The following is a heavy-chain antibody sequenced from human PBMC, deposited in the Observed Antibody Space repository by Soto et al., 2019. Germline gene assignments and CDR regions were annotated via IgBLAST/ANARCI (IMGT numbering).Heavy chain of an antibody. D-gene: IGHD3-3*01. CDR2: MNPNSGNT. CDR1: GYTFTGYD. J-gene: IGHJ5*02. V-gene: IGHV1-8*01. CDR3: ARRRFWSGTRGFDP. Sequence: QVQVMQSGAEVKKAGASVKVSCMASGYTFTGYDINWVREATGEGLEWMGWMNPNSGNTGYAQKFQGRVTMTRNTSISTAYMELSSLRSEDTAVYYCARRRFWSGTRGFDPWGQGTLVTVSS.